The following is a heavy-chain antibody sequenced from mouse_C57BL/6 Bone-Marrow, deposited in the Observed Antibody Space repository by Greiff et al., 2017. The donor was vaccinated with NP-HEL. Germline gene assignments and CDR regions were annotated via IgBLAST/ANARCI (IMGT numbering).Heavy chain of an antibody. CDR2: INPNNGGT. CDR1: GYTFTNYW. D-gene: IGHD1-1*01. V-gene: IGHV1-53*01. CDR3: ARRYYGSSFAWFAY. J-gene: IGHJ3*01. Sequence: QVQLKQPGTELVKPGASVKLSCKASGYTFTNYWMYWVKQRPGQGLEWIGNINPNNGGTIYNQKFKGKATLTVDKSSSTAYMELRSLTSEDTAVYDCARRYYGSSFAWFAYWGQGTLVTVSA.